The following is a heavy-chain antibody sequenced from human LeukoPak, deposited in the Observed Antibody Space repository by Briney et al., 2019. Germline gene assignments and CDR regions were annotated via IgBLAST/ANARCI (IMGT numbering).Heavy chain of an antibody. J-gene: IGHJ4*02. CDR1: GFTFSSYS. CDR3: ASRATVTTSLYFEY. Sequence: GGSLRLSCAASGFTFSSYSMNWVRQAPGKGLEWVSVIYNDGNTYYADSVKGRFTISRDNSKNTLYLQMNSLRAEDTAVYYCASRATVTTSLYFEYWGQGTLVTVSS. V-gene: IGHV3-53*01. D-gene: IGHD4-17*01. CDR2: IYNDGNT.